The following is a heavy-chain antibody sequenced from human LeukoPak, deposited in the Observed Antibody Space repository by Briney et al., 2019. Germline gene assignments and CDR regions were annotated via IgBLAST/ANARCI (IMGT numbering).Heavy chain of an antibody. Sequence: ASVKVSCKASGYTFTSYYMHWVRQAPGQGLEWMGIINPSGGSTSYAQKFQGRVTMTRDMSTSTVYMELSSLGSEDTAVYYCARVVPEYYFDYWGQGTLVTVSS. CDR1: GYTFTSYY. CDR3: ARVVPEYYFDY. CDR2: INPSGGST. J-gene: IGHJ4*02. V-gene: IGHV1-46*01. D-gene: IGHD6-6*01.